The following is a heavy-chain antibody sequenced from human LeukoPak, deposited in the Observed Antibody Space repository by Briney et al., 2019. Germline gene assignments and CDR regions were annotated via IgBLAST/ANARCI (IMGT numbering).Heavy chain of an antibody. J-gene: IGHJ4*02. CDR3: ARDLASTYYYDSSTALGY. Sequence: GGSLRLSCAASGFTFSSYWMNWVRRAPGKGLEWVANIKQDGSEKYYVDSVKGRFTISRDNAKNSLYLQMNSLRAEDTAVYYCARDLASTYYYDSSTALGYWGQGTLVTVSS. CDR1: GFTFSSYW. D-gene: IGHD3-22*01. CDR2: IKQDGSEK. V-gene: IGHV3-7*01.